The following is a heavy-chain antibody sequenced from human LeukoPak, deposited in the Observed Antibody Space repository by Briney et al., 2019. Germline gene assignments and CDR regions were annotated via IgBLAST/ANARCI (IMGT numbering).Heavy chain of an antibody. CDR3: ARRAMVRGAYYGMDV. V-gene: IGHV4-59*08. Sequence: SETLSLTCTVSGGSISSYYWSWLRQPPGKGLEWIGYIYYSGSTNYNPSLKSRVTISVDTSKNQFSLKLSSVTAADTAVYYCARRAMVRGAYYGMDVWGQGTTVTVSS. CDR1: GGSISSYY. J-gene: IGHJ6*02. D-gene: IGHD3-10*01. CDR2: IYYSGST.